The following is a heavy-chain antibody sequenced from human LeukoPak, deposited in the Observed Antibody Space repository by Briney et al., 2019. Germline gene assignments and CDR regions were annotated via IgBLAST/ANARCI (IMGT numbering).Heavy chain of an antibody. J-gene: IGHJ4*02. V-gene: IGHV3-30*04. CDR2: ISRDGTA. CDR1: GFTFSYYV. CDR3: ERGNYYDSRGFSVTEH. D-gene: IGHD3-22*01. Sequence: GGSLRLSCATSGFTFSYYVFHWVRQAPGKGLDWVAAISRDGTAYYADSVKGRFTVSRDTSEDTVFLQMVSLGLEDTAVYYCERGNYYDSRGFSVTEHWGQGTLVTVSS.